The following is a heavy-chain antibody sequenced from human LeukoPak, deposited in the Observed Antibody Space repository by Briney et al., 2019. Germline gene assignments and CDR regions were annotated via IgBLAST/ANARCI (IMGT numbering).Heavy chain of an antibody. CDR2: IYSDNT. CDR3: TTEDGGWYPPGFDY. Sequence: GGSLRLSCTVSGFTVSSNSMSWVRQAPGKGLEWVSFIYSDNTHYSDSVKGRFTISRDNSKNTLYLQMNSLKTEDTAVYYCTTEDGGWYPPGFDYWGQGTLVTVSS. J-gene: IGHJ4*02. D-gene: IGHD6-19*01. CDR1: GFTVSSNS. V-gene: IGHV3-53*01.